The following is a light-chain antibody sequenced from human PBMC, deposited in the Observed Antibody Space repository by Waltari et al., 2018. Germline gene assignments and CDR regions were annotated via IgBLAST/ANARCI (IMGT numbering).Light chain of an antibody. J-gene: IGKJ1*01. Sequence: EIVMTQSPATLSVSPGERATLSCRASQSVSSNLAWYQQKPGQAPRLLIYGASTRATGIPARFSGSGSGTEFTRTISSLQSEDFAVYYCQQYNNWPPPTFGQGTKVEIK. V-gene: IGKV3-15*01. CDR1: QSVSSN. CDR3: QQYNNWPPPT. CDR2: GAS.